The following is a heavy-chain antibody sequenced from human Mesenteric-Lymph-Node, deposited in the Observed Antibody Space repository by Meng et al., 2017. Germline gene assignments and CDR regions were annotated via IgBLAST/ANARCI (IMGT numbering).Heavy chain of an antibody. Sequence: SETLSLTCSVSGGSINSYYWNWIRQSPGKGLEWIGFVSSSGSPSYDPSLRSRVTISVDTSKSQFSLRLNSVTAADTAVYYCARASYGGNRYYFDYWGQGTLVTVSS. J-gene: IGHJ4*02. CDR2: VSSSGSP. D-gene: IGHD4-23*01. CDR1: GGSINSYY. V-gene: IGHV4-59*01. CDR3: ARASYGGNRYYFDY.